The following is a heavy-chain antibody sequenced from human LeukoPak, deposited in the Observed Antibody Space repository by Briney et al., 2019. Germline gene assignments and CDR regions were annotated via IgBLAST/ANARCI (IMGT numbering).Heavy chain of an antibody. V-gene: IGHV3-48*03. CDR2: ISSSGSTI. CDR3: ARSVMDIVVVEAFDI. Sequence: GGSLRLSCAASGFTFSSYEMNWVRQAPGKGLEWVSYISSSGSTIYYADSVKGRFTISRDTAKNSLYLQMNSLRAEDTAVYYCARSVMDIVVVEAFDIWGQGTMVTVSS. D-gene: IGHD2-15*01. J-gene: IGHJ3*02. CDR1: GFTFSSYE.